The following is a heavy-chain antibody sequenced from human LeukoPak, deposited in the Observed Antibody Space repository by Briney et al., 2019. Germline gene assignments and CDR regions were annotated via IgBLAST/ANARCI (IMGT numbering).Heavy chain of an antibody. D-gene: IGHD5-18*01. CDR1: GGSISSYY. V-gene: IGHV4-59*01. CDR2: IYHSGST. CDR3: ARDWSHTAPYYYGMDV. J-gene: IGHJ6*02. Sequence: SETLSLTCTVSGGSISSYYWSWIRQPPGKGLEWIGYIYHSGSTNYNPSLKSRVTISVDTSKNQFSLKLSSVTAADTAVYYCARDWSHTAPYYYGMDVWGQGTTVTVSS.